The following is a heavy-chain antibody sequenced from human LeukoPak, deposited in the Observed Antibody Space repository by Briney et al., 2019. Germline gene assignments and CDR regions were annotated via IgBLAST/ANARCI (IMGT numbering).Heavy chain of an antibody. J-gene: IGHJ4*02. CDR1: GYTFTGYY. CDR2: INPNSGGT. CDR3: ARDRSSGWYEFADY. D-gene: IGHD6-19*01. Sequence: ASVKVSCKASGYTFTGYYMHWVRQAPGQGLEWMGWINPNSGGTNHAQKFQGRVTMTRDTSISTAYMELSRLRSDDTAVYYCARDRSSGWYEFADYWGQGTLVTVSS. V-gene: IGHV1-2*02.